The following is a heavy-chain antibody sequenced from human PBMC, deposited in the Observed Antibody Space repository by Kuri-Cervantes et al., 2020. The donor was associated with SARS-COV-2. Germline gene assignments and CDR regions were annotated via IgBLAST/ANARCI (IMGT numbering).Heavy chain of an antibody. CDR3: ATEVGDY. CDR1: GGSISSYY. D-gene: IGHD1-26*01. V-gene: IGHV4-59*08. CDR2: IYYSGST. Sequence: GSLRLSCTVSGGSISSYYWSWIRQPPGQGLEWLGYIYYSGSTKYNPSLESRVTISVDTSKNQFSLKLSSVTAADTAVYYCATEVGDYWGQGTLVTVSS. J-gene: IGHJ4*02.